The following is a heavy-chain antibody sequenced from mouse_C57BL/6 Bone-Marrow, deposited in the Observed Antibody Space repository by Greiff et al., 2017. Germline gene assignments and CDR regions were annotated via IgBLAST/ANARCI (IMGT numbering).Heavy chain of an antibody. Sequence: VMLVESGPELVKPGASVKISCKASGYSFTSYYIHWVKQRPGQGLEWIGWIYPGSGNTKYNEKFKGKATLTADTSSSTAYMQLSSLTSEDSAVYYCAFLYGNYNFDYWGQGTTLTVSS. J-gene: IGHJ2*01. D-gene: IGHD2-10*02. CDR2: IYPGSGNT. CDR1: GYSFTSYY. CDR3: AFLYGNYNFDY. V-gene: IGHV1-66*01.